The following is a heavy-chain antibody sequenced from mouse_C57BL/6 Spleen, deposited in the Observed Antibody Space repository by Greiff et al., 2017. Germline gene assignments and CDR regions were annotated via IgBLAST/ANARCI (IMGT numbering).Heavy chain of an antibody. Sequence: QVQLKQPGAELVKPGASVKMSCKASGYTFTSYWITWVKQRPGQGLVWIGDIYPGSGSTNYNEKFKSKATLTVDTSSSTAYMQLSSLTSEDSAVYYCARFSSYGSSYLDYWGQGTTLTVSS. CDR1: GYTFTSYW. D-gene: IGHD1-1*01. J-gene: IGHJ2*01. CDR3: ARFSSYGSSYLDY. V-gene: IGHV1-55*01. CDR2: IYPGSGST.